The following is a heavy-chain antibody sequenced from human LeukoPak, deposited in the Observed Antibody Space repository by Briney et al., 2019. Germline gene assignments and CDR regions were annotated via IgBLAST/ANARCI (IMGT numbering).Heavy chain of an antibody. Sequence: PPETLSPTSTVPGDPISGGTYYWGSILQPPSMELEWIGTISYRGSTYYNPALKSRVTISVDTSKSQFSLRLSSVTAADTAVYHCARLFSGRYGEYWGQGTLVTVSS. J-gene: IGHJ4*02. CDR2: ISYRGST. CDR3: ARLFSGRYGEY. D-gene: IGHD3-10*01. CDR1: GDPISGGTYY. V-gene: IGHV4-39*01.